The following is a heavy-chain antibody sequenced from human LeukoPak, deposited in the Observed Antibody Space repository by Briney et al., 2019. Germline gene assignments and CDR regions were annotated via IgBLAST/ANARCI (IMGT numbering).Heavy chain of an antibody. J-gene: IGHJ3*02. CDR2: IYHSGST. CDR1: GYSISSGYY. V-gene: IGHV4-38-2*01. Sequence: ASETLSLTCAVSGYSISSGYYWGGIRQPPGQGLEWIGSIYHSGSTYYNPSLKSRVTISVDTSKNQFSLKLSSVTAADTAVYYCARGLSSLDSTALTPSIWGQGTLVTVTS. CDR3: ARGLSSLDSTALTPSI. D-gene: IGHD2-21*02.